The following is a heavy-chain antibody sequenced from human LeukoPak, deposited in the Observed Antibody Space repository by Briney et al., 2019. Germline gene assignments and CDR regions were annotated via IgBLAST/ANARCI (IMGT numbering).Heavy chain of an antibody. J-gene: IGHJ4*02. V-gene: IGHV3-15*01. CDR2: IKSKTDGGTT. D-gene: IGHD3-10*01. Sequence: GGSLRLSCAASGFTFSNAWMSWVRQAPGKGLEWVGRIKSKTDGGTTDYAAPVKGRFTISRDDSKNTLYLQMNSLKTEDTAVYYCTTELLGSFLVRGVISYFDYWGQGTLVTVSS. CDR3: TTELLGSFLVRGVISYFDY. CDR1: GFTFSNAW.